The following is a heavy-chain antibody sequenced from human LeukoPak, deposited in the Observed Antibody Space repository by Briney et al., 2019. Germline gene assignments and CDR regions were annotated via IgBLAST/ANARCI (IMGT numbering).Heavy chain of an antibody. CDR3: ARDSSRPYYYYYYMDV. V-gene: IGHV3-7*01. CDR1: GFTFSSYR. Sequence: GGSLRLSCAASGFTFSSYRMSWVRQAPGKGLEWVSNIKQDGSDKYYVDSLKGRFTISRDNAKNSLYLQLSSLRAEDTAVYYCARDSSRPYYYYYYMDVWGKGTTVTVSS. J-gene: IGHJ6*03. CDR2: IKQDGSDK. D-gene: IGHD6-13*01.